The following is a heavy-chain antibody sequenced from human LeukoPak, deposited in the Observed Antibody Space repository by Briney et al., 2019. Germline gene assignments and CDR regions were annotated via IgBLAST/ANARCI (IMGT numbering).Heavy chain of an antibody. Sequence: ASVKVSCKASGGTFSSYAISWVRQAPGQGLEWMGGIIPIFGTAHYAQKFQGRVTITADESTSTAYMELSSLRSEDTAVYYCASLTTVTHGGDYWGQGTLVTVSS. V-gene: IGHV1-69*13. J-gene: IGHJ4*02. CDR1: GGTFSSYA. CDR3: ASLTTVTHGGDY. CDR2: IIPIFGTA. D-gene: IGHD4-17*01.